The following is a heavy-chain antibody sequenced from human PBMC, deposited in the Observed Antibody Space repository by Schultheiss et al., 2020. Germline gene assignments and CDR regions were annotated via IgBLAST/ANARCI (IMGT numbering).Heavy chain of an antibody. CDR1: GYSFTHYC. J-gene: IGHJ4*02. CDR2: MYPGDSDT. Sequence: GESLKISFKASGYSFTHYCIGWVRQMPGKGLEWLAIMYPGDSDTKYSPSFQGRVTISADKSISTAYLQWSSLKASDTAMYFCARLGYFDSSAYYAPFDYWGQGALVTVSS. CDR3: ARLGYFDSSAYYAPFDY. V-gene: IGHV5-51*01. D-gene: IGHD3-22*01.